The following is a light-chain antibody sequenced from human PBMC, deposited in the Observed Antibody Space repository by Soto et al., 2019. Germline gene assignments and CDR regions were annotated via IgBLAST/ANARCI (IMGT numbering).Light chain of an antibody. Sequence: DIVMTQSPDSLALSLGERATITCKSSQSVLYSSNNKNYLAWYQQRPGQPPKLLIYWASTRESGVPDRFSGSGSGTDFTLTITSLQAEDVAVYYCQQYESTPPTFGQGTKLEIK. CDR1: QSVLYSSNNKNY. V-gene: IGKV4-1*01. CDR3: QQYESTPPT. J-gene: IGKJ2*01. CDR2: WAS.